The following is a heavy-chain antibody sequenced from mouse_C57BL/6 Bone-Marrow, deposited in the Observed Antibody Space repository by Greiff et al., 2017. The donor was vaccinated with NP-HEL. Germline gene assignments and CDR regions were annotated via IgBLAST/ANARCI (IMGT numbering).Heavy chain of an antibody. D-gene: IGHD2-1*01. Sequence: EVKLMESGPGLVKPSQSLSLTCSVTGYSITSGYYWNWIRQFPGNKLEWMGYISYDGGNNYNPSLKNRISITRDTSKNQFFLKLNSVTTEDTATEYCARAGGNYALFAYGGQGTLVTVSA. J-gene: IGHJ3*01. CDR1: GYSITSGYY. V-gene: IGHV3-6*01. CDR2: ISYDGGN. CDR3: ARAGGNYALFAY.